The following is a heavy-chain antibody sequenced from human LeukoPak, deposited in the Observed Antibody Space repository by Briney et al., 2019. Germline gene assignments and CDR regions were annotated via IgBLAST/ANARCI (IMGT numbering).Heavy chain of an antibody. D-gene: IGHD6-19*01. CDR1: GFTFSNYA. Sequence: QSGGSLRLSCAASGFTFSNYAMHWVRQAPGKGLEWVAVISDDGSNKYYGDSVKGRFTISRDSSKNTVYLQMNSLRAEDTAVYYCAKDRYSSGWYSAFDYWGQGTLVTVSS. V-gene: IGHV3-30*18. J-gene: IGHJ4*02. CDR2: ISDDGSNK. CDR3: AKDRYSSGWYSAFDY.